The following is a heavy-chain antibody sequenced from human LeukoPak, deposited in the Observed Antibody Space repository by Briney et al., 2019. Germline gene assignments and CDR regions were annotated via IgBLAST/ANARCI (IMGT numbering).Heavy chain of an antibody. CDR2: ISYDGSNK. D-gene: IGHD5-24*01. J-gene: IGHJ4*02. CDR1: GFTFSGYP. Sequence: GGSLRLSCAASGFTFSGYPIHWVRQALGKGLEWVAVISYDGSNKYYADSVKGRFTISRDNSKNTLYLQMNSLRAEDTAVYYCARDGRKMATNPTDYWGQGTLVTVSS. CDR3: ARDGRKMATNPTDY. V-gene: IGHV3-30-3*01.